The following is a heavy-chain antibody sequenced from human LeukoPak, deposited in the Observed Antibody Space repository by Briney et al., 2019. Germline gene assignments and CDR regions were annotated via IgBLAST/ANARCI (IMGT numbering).Heavy chain of an antibody. CDR1: GFTFSSYW. D-gene: IGHD3-22*01. CDR3: ARDRYDSSGYYQGGWFDP. V-gene: IGHV3-74*01. J-gene: IGHJ5*02. CDR2: INSDGSST. Sequence: AGGSLRLSCAASGFTFSSYWMHWVRQAPGKGLVWVSRINSDGSSTTYADSVKGRFTISRDNAKNTLYLQMNSLRAEDAAVYYCARDRYDSSGYYQGGWFDPWGQGTLVTVSS.